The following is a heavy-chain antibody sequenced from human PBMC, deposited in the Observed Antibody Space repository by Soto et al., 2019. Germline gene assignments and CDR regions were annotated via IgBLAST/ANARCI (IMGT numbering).Heavy chain of an antibody. Sequence: SVKVSCKASGGTFSSYTISWVRQAPGQGLEWMGRIIPILGIANYAQKFQGRVTITADKSTSTAYMELSSLRSEDTAVYYCARGGAHYYDSSGYSGFDPWGQGTLVNVSS. J-gene: IGHJ5*02. V-gene: IGHV1-69*02. CDR1: GGTFSSYT. D-gene: IGHD3-22*01. CDR3: ARGGAHYYDSSGYSGFDP. CDR2: IIPILGIA.